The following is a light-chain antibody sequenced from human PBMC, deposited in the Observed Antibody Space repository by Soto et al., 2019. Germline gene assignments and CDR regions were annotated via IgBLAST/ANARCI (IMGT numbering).Light chain of an antibody. V-gene: IGKV3-20*01. J-gene: IGKJ2*01. CDR1: QSVSSSY. CDR3: QQYGSSPPYT. Sequence: EIVLTQSPGTLSLSPGERATLSCRASQSVSSSYLAWYQQKPDQAPRLLIYDRFSGSGSGTDFTLTISRLETEDFAVYYCQQYGSSPPYTFGQGTKLEIK.